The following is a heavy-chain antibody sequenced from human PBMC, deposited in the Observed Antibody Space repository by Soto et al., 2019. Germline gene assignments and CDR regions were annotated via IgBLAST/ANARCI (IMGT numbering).Heavy chain of an antibody. CDR2: INAGNDNT. CDR1: GYTFTTYS. CDR3: ARGYCGSTSCYLNFDY. Sequence: ASVKVSCKASGYTFTTYSMHWVLQAPGQRLEWMGWINAGNDNTKYSEKFQGRVTITIDTSASTAYMELSSLRSEDTAVYYCARGYCGSTSCYLNFDYWGQGTLVTVSS. D-gene: IGHD2-2*01. J-gene: IGHJ4*02. V-gene: IGHV1-3*01.